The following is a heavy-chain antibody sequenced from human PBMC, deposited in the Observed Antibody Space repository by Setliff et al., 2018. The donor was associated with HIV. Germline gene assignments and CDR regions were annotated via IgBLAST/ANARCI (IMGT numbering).Heavy chain of an antibody. V-gene: IGHV4-39*01. J-gene: IGHJ4*02. CDR2: IYYSGNT. CDR3: ARRRGQKATGWYYFDF. Sequence: LSLTCSVSGGPISSSTYFWDWIRQPPGKGLEWIGSIYYSGNTYYNPSLKSRVTISVDTSKRQFSLKLSSVTAGDSALYYCARRRGQKATGWYYFDFWGQGALVTVSS. CDR1: GGPISSSTYF. D-gene: IGHD6-19*01.